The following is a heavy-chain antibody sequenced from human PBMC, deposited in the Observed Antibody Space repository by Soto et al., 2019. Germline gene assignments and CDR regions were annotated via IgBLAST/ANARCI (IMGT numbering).Heavy chain of an antibody. D-gene: IGHD2-8*01. CDR2: INPKSGGT. CDR3: ARGDSTDCSNGVCSFFYNRDMDV. Sequence: ASVKVSCKASGYSFTDYHIHWVRQAPGQGLEWLGRINPKSGGTSTAQKFQGWVTMTTDTSISTASMELTRLTSDDTAIYYCARGDSTDCSNGVCSFFYNRDMDVWGQGTKLTVS. CDR1: GYSFTDYH. V-gene: IGHV1-2*04. J-gene: IGHJ6*02.